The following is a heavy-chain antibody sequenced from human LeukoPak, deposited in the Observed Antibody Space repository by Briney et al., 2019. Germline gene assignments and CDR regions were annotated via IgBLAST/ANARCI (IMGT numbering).Heavy chain of an antibody. V-gene: IGHV1-2*02. CDR2: INPNSGGT. D-gene: IGHD6-6*01. CDR3: ARARKQLPFYSVDY. J-gene: IGHJ4*02. Sequence: GASVKVSCKASGYTFTGYYMHWVRQAPGQGLEWMGWINPNSGGTNYAQKFQGRVTMTRDTSISTAYMELSRLRSDDTAVYYCARARKQLPFYSVDYWGQGTLVTVSS. CDR1: GYTFTGYY.